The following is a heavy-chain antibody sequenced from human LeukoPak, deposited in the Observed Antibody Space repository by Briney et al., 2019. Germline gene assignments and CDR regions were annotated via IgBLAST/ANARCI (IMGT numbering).Heavy chain of an antibody. CDR3: ARVQILQRRWDY. D-gene: IGHD1-1*01. J-gene: IGHJ4*02. CDR2: IIPILGIA. Sequence: SVKVSCKASGGTFSSYAISWVRQAPGQGLEWMGRIIPILGIANYAQKFQGRVTITADKSTSTAYMELSSLRSEDTAVYYCARVQILQRRWDYWGQGTLVTVSS. V-gene: IGHV1-69*04. CDR1: GGTFSSYA.